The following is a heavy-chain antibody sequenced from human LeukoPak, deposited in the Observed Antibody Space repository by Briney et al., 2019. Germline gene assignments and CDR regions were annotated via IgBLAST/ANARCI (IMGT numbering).Heavy chain of an antibody. Sequence: GASVKVSCKASGYTFTGYYMHWVRQAPGLGFEWMGWINPKSGGTSYPQKFQGRLTMTRDTSISTAYMELSRLRSDDTAVYYCVPSANYYYFDYWGQGTLDTVSS. V-gene: IGHV1-2*02. CDR3: VPSANYYYFDY. CDR1: GYTFTGYY. J-gene: IGHJ4*02. CDR2: INPKSGGT. D-gene: IGHD4/OR15-4a*01.